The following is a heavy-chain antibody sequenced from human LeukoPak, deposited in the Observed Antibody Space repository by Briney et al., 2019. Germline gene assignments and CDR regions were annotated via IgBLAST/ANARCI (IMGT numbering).Heavy chain of an antibody. D-gene: IGHD4-11*01. J-gene: IGHJ5*02. CDR2: IYYSGST. CDR3: ARQGLTVTTRRNWFDP. Sequence: SETLSLTCTVSGGSISSYYWSWIRQPPGKGLEWIGYIYYSGSTNYNPSLKSRATISVDTSKNQFSLKLSSVTAADTAVYYCARQGLTVTTRRNWFDPWGQGTLVTVSS. CDR1: GGSISSYY. V-gene: IGHV4-59*08.